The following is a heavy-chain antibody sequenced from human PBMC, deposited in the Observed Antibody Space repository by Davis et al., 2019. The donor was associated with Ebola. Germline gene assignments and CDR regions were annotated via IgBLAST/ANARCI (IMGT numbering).Heavy chain of an antibody. CDR1: GFTFSSYG. V-gene: IGHV3-30*03. D-gene: IGHD6-13*01. J-gene: IGHJ4*02. CDR2: ISYDGSNK. Sequence: GESLKISCAASGFTFSSYGMHWVRQAPGKGLEWVAVISYDGSNKYYADSVKGRFTISRDNSKNTLYLQMNSLRAEDTAVYYCVKQLVLYFDYWGQGTLVTVSS. CDR3: VKQLVLYFDY.